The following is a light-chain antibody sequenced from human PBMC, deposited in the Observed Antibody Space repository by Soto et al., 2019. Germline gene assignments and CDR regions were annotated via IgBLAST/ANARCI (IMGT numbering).Light chain of an antibody. V-gene: IGKV3-20*01. CDR3: QQYGSSLL. J-gene: IGKJ4*01. CDR1: QSVSSSY. Sequence: EIVLTQSPGTLSLSPGERATLSCRASQSVSSSYLAWYQQKPGQAPRHVIYGASSRATGIPVRFSGSGSGTDFTLTSSRLEPEDFAVYYCQQYGSSLLFGGGTKVEIK. CDR2: GAS.